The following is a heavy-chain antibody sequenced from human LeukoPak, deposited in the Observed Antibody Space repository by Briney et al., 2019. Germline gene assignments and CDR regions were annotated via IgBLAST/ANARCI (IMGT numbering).Heavy chain of an antibody. CDR2: IFHSGST. J-gene: IGHJ3*02. Sequence: SGTLSLTCAVSGGSISSSNWWSWVRQPPGKGLEWIGEIFHSGSTNYKSSLKSRVTILVDKSKNQFSLKLSSVTAADTAVYYCARASITIFGVVIIPDAFDIWGQGTMVTVSS. V-gene: IGHV4-4*02. CDR1: GGSISSSNW. CDR3: ARASITIFGVVIIPDAFDI. D-gene: IGHD3-3*01.